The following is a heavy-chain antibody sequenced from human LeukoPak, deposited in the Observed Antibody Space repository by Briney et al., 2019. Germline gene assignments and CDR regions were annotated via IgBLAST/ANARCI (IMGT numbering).Heavy chain of an antibody. CDR2: IIPIFGTA. J-gene: IGHJ1*01. CDR1: GGTFSSYA. CDR3: ARSGEFRSAEYFQH. Sequence: ASVKVSCKASGGTFSSYAISWVRQAPGQGLEWMGGIIPIFGTANYAQKFQGRVTITADESTSTAYMELSSLRSEDTAVYYCARSGEFRSAEYFQHWGQGTLVTVSS. D-gene: IGHD3-10*01. V-gene: IGHV1-69*13.